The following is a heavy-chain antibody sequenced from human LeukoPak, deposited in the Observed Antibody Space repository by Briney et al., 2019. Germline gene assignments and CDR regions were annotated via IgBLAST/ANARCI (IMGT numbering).Heavy chain of an antibody. V-gene: IGHV3-9*01. CDR2: ISWNSGSI. Sequence: PGRSLRLSCAASGFTFDDYAMHWVRHAPGKGLEGVSGISWNSGSITYADSVKGRFTISRDNAKISLYLQMNSLRAEDTALYYCASSSGTEYYFDYWGQGTLVTVSS. D-gene: IGHD3-10*01. J-gene: IGHJ4*02. CDR1: GFTFDDYA. CDR3: ASSSGTEYYFDY.